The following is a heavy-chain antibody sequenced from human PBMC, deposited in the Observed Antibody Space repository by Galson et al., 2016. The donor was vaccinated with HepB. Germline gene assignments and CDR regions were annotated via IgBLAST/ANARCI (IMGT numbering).Heavy chain of an antibody. Sequence: ETLSLTCTVSGGSMSSISYYWGWIRQAPGKGLDWLGSIYYSGATYYNPSLKSRITVSLDTAKNQFSLTMTSVSATDTAVYYCATTPFHAFDIWGQGTMVTVSS. CDR1: GGSMSSISYY. D-gene: IGHD2-15*01. CDR2: IYYSGAT. CDR3: ATTPFHAFDI. V-gene: IGHV4-39*01. J-gene: IGHJ3*02.